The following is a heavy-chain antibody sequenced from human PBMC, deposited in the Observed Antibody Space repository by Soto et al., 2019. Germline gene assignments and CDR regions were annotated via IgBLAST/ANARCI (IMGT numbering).Heavy chain of an antibody. Sequence: SATLSLNCTVSGGSIRSGDYYWNWIRQPPGKGLEWLGFIYNRGNTYYNPSLKSRVTISLDTSKNQFSLNLTSVTAADTAVYYCARNDYDYVWESPGGDAFDIWGQGTLVTVSS. CDR1: GGSIRSGDYY. D-gene: IGHD3-16*01. J-gene: IGHJ3*02. CDR3: ARNDYDYVWESPGGDAFDI. CDR2: IYNRGNT. V-gene: IGHV4-30-4*01.